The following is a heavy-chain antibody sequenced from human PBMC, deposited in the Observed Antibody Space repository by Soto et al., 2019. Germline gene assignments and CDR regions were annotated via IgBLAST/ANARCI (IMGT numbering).Heavy chain of an antibody. Sequence: GESLKISCKGSVYSFTSYWIAWVRQVPGKGLEWMGIIYPGDSDTRYSPSFQGQVTISADKSISTAYLQWSSLKTSDSAMYYCASPIITGTAGGFDVWGQGTTVTVSS. CDR1: VYSFTSYW. D-gene: IGHD1-7*01. CDR2: IYPGDSDT. J-gene: IGHJ6*02. CDR3: ASPIITGTAGGFDV. V-gene: IGHV5-51*01.